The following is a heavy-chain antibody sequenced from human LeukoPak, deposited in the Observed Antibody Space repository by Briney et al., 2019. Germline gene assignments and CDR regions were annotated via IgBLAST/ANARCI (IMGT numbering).Heavy chain of an antibody. CDR3: ATRYITMVRGVNTPNWSDP. CDR1: GGSFSGYY. Sequence: NPSETLSLTCAVYGGSFSGYYWSWIRQPPGKGLEWIGEINHSGSTNYNPSLRRRVTISVDTSKNQFSLKLSSVTAADTAVYYCATRYITMVRGVNTPNWSDPWGQGTLVTVSS. D-gene: IGHD3-10*01. CDR2: INHSGST. J-gene: IGHJ5*02. V-gene: IGHV4-34*01.